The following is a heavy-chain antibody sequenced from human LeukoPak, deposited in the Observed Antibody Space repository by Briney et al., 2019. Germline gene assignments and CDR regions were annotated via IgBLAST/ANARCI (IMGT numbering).Heavy chain of an antibody. CDR3: ARRPTYDSSGYYPNWFDP. J-gene: IGHJ5*02. D-gene: IGHD3-22*01. V-gene: IGHV5-51*01. CDR1: GYSFTSYW. Sequence: GESLKISCKGSGYSFTSYWIGWVRQMPGKGLEWMGVFYPGDSDTRYSPSFQGQVTISADKSISTAYLQWSSLKASDTAMYYCARRPTYDSSGYYPNWFDPWGQGTLVTVSS. CDR2: FYPGDSDT.